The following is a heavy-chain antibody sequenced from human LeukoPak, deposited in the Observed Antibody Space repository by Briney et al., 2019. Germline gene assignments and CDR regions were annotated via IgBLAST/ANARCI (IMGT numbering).Heavy chain of an antibody. D-gene: IGHD2-2*01. CDR1: GGSFSGYY. Sequence: SETLSLTCAVYGGSFSGYYWSWVRQPPGKGLEWIGEIYHSGSTNYNPSLKSRVTISVDKSKNQFSLKLSSVTAADTAVYYCARVSSNPYYYGMDVWGQGTTVTVSS. J-gene: IGHJ6*02. CDR2: IYHSGST. V-gene: IGHV4-34*01. CDR3: ARVSSNPYYYGMDV.